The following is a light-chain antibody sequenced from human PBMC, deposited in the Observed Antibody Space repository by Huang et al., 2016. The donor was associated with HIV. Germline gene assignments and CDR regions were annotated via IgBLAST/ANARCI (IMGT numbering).Light chain of an antibody. J-gene: IGKJ5*01. V-gene: IGKV1-16*02. CDR2: AAS. Sequence: IQLTQSPSSFSASVGDTVTITCRASQGISNYLAWFQQKPGKVPKLLIYAASTLQSGVSSKFSGSGFRTDFTLTINSLQPEDFATYYYQQYNTFPITFGQGTRLEIK. CDR3: QQYNTFPIT. CDR1: QGISNY.